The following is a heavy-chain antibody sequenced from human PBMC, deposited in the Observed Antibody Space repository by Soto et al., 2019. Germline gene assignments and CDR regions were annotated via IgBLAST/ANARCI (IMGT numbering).Heavy chain of an antibody. Sequence: GGSLRLSCVTSGFTFNNYGIHWVRQDPGKGLEWVAVMWAGGRKENYADSVKGRFTMSRDLSKNTLYLQMNSLRAEDTAVYYCAKRGSGYYSPLDYWGQGTLVTVSS. CDR1: GFTFNNYG. V-gene: IGHV3-33*06. CDR2: MWAGGRKE. D-gene: IGHD3-22*01. CDR3: AKRGSGYYSPLDY. J-gene: IGHJ4*02.